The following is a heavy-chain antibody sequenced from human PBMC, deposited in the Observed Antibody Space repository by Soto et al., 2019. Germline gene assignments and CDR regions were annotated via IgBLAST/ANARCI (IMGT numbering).Heavy chain of an antibody. D-gene: IGHD5-12*01. CDR3: ASKVDKGGSYYYYGMDV. CDR1: GGTFSSYA. V-gene: IGHV1-69*13. Sequence: SVKVSCKASGGTFSSYAISWVRQAPGQGLEWMGGIIPIFGTANYAQKFQGRVTITADESTSTAYMELSSLRSEDTAVYYCASKVDKGGSYYYYGMDVWGQGTTVTVSS. CDR2: IIPIFGTA. J-gene: IGHJ6*02.